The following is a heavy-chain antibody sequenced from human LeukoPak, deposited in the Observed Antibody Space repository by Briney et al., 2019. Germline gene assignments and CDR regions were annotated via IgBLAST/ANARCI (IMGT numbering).Heavy chain of an antibody. D-gene: IGHD4-23*01. Sequence: PSETLSLTCTVSGVSISSSSYYWGWIRQPPGKGLEWIGSIYYSGSTYYNPSLKSRVTISVDTSKNQFSLKLSSVTAADTAVYYCARGRPRDYGGNVPFQHWGQGTLVTVSS. V-gene: IGHV4-39*07. J-gene: IGHJ1*01. CDR1: GVSISSSSYY. CDR3: ARGRPRDYGGNVPFQH. CDR2: IYYSGST.